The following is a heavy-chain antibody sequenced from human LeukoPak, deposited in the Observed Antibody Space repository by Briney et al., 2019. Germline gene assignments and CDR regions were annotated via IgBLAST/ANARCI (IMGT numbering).Heavy chain of an antibody. CDR2: IYYSGST. Sequence: SETLSLTCTVSGGSVSSGTYYWSWIRQPPGKGLEWIGSIYYSGSTYYNPSLKSRVTISVDTSKNQFSLKLSSVTAADTAVYYCARHVYVAAAPDYWGQGTLVTVSS. CDR3: ARHVYVAAAPDY. CDR1: GGSVSSGTYY. J-gene: IGHJ4*02. V-gene: IGHV4-39*01. D-gene: IGHD6-13*01.